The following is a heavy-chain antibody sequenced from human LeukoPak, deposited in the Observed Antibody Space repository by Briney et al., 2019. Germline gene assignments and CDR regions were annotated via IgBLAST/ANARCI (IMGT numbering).Heavy chain of an antibody. J-gene: IGHJ4*02. CDR3: AGFDWSRRYYFDY. V-gene: IGHV4-59*01. CDR1: GGSISSYY. Sequence: SETLSLTCTVSGGSISSYYWSGIRQPPGKGLEWIGYIYYSGSTNYNPSLKSRVTISVDTSKNQFSLKLSSVTAADTAVYYCAGFDWSRRYYFDYWGQGTLVTVSS. D-gene: IGHD3-9*01. CDR2: IYYSGST.